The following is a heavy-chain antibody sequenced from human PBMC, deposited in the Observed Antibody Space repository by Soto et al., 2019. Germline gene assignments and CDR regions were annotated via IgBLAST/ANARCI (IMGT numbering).Heavy chain of an antibody. CDR3: ATIPATTILTDY. D-gene: IGHD2-2*02. J-gene: IGHJ4*02. V-gene: IGHV4-39*01. Sequence: QLQLQESGPGLVKPSETLSLTCTVSGGSITSSYYWGWIRQPPGKGLEWIGSIYYSGSTYYNPSLKSRVTISVYTSKNQFSLKLSSVTAADTAVYYCATIPATTILTDYWGQGTLVTVSS. CDR2: IYYSGST. CDR1: GGSITSSYY.